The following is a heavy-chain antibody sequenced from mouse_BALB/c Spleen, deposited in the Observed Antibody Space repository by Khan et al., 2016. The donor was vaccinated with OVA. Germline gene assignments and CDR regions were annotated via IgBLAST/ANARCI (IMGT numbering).Heavy chain of an antibody. V-gene: IGHV5-6*01. CDR1: GFTFSTYG. CDR2: INTGGAYA. Sequence: EVQLVESGGDFVRPGGSLKLSCAASGFTFSTYGMSWVRQTPAKRLEWVATINTGGAYAYYPDSVKGRSTISRDNAKNTLYLQLSSLKSEDTAIYYCARLAYYYNSEGFAYWGQGTLVTVSA. J-gene: IGHJ3*01. D-gene: IGHD1-1*01. CDR3: ARLAYYYNSEGFAY.